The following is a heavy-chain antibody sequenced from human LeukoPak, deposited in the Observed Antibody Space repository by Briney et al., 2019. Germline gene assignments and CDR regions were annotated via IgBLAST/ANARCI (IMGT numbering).Heavy chain of an antibody. CDR3: ARERYDSSGYYSIFDY. Sequence: GGSLRLSCTASGFTFSNYNMNWVRQAPGKGLGWVSSISRSSIYTYYEDSVKGRLTISRDNAKNSLYLQMNSLRAEDTAVYYCARERYDSSGYYSIFDYWGQGTLVTVSS. CDR1: GFTFSNYN. D-gene: IGHD3-22*01. CDR2: ISRSSIYT. J-gene: IGHJ4*02. V-gene: IGHV3-21*06.